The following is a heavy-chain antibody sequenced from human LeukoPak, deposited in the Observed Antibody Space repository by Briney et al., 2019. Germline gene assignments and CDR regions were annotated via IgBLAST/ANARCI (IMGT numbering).Heavy chain of an antibody. Sequence: SETLSLTCAVYGGSFSGYYWSWIRQPPGKGLEWIGEINHSGSTNYNPSLKSRVTISVDTSKNQFSLKLSSVTAADTALYYCARSLGPLRSGWSPALHDYWGQGTLVTVSS. CDR2: INHSGST. V-gene: IGHV4-34*01. CDR1: GGSFSGYY. CDR3: ARSLGPLRSGWSPALHDY. J-gene: IGHJ4*02. D-gene: IGHD6-19*01.